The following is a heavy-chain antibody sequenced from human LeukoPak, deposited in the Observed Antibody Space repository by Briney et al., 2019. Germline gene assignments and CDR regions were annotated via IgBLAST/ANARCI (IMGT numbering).Heavy chain of an antibody. V-gene: IGHV1-8*01. CDR2: MNPNSGNT. CDR1: GYTFTSYD. Sequence: ASVKVSCKASGYTFTSYDINWVRQATGQGLEWMGWMNPNSGNTGYAQKFQGRVTMTRNTSISTAYMELSSLRSEDTAVYYCAREGIDTMVRGHYYYYMDVWGKGTTVTISS. J-gene: IGHJ6*03. CDR3: AREGIDTMVRGHYYYYMDV. D-gene: IGHD3-10*01.